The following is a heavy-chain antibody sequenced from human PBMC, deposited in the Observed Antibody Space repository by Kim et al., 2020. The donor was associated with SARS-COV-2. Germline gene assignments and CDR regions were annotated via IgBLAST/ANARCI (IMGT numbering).Heavy chain of an antibody. CDR1: GGSISTTSYY. D-gene: IGHD6-13*01. CDR2: IYYSGLT. J-gene: IGHJ4*02. Sequence: SETLSLTCTVSGGSISTTSYYWGWIRQSPGKGLEWMATIYYSGLTFYSPSFKSRVTISVDSSQTQLSLRLTSATAADTAVYYCALAYSRTWFEIGVFESWGQGTLVPVSS. CDR3: ALAYSRTWFEIGVFES. V-gene: IGHV4-39*01.